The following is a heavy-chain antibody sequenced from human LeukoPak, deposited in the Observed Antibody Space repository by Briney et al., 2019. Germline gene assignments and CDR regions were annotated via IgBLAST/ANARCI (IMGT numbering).Heavy chain of an antibody. Sequence: ASVKVSCKASGGTFSSYAISWVRQAPGQGLEWMGGIIPIFGTANYAQKFQGRVTITADKSTSTAYMELSSLRSEDTAVYYCARPKYYYDSSGSYAFDIWGQGTMVTVSS. CDR3: ARPKYYYDSSGSYAFDI. V-gene: IGHV1-69*06. CDR1: GGTFSSYA. D-gene: IGHD3-22*01. J-gene: IGHJ3*02. CDR2: IIPIFGTA.